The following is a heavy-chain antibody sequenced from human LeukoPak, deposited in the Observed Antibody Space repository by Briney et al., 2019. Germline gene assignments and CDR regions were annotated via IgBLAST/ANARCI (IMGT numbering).Heavy chain of an antibody. CDR3: AKYKFGSDYFSN. D-gene: IGHD2/OR15-2a*01. CDR1: GDSISGYY. CDR2: IYTSGST. V-gene: IGHV4-4*07. J-gene: IGHJ4*02. Sequence: NTSETLSLTCTVSGDSISGYYWSWIRQPAGKGLEWIGRIYTSGSTKYNPSFQGRVTMLLDTSKNQFSLRLSSVTAADTAIYYCAKYKFGSDYFSNWGQGTLVTVSS.